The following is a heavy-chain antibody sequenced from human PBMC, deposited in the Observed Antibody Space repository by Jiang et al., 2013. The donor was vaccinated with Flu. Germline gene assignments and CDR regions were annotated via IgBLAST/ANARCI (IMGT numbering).Heavy chain of an antibody. J-gene: IGHJ4*02. CDR2: IMSKRDGGTR. Sequence: GSLRLSCAASGFTFSNAYMNWVRQAPGKGLEWVGRIMSKRDGGTRDYAAPVKGRFTISRDDSKNTLYLQMNSLKTEDTAMYYCTSMYLIAGYNWNDFDYWGQGTLVTVSS. D-gene: IGHD1-20*01. CDR1: GFTFSNAY. V-gene: IGHV3-15*07. CDR3: TSMYLIAGYNWNDFDY.